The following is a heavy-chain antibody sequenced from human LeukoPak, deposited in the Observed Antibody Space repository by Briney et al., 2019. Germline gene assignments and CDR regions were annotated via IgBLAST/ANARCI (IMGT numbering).Heavy chain of an antibody. J-gene: IGHJ4*02. CDR2: ISASGGNT. CDR3: STDGSLYHASNDY. V-gene: IGHV3-23*01. D-gene: IGHD6-13*01. CDR1: GFTFSSYA. Sequence: TGGSLRLSCAASGFTFSSYAMSWVRQAPGKGLEWVSTISASGGNTYYAAPVKGRFIISRDESKNTLYLQMNSLKIEDTAVYYCSTDGSLYHASNDYWGQGTMVTVSS.